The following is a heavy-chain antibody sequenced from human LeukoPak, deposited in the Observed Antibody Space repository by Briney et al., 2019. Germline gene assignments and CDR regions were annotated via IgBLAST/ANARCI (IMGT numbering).Heavy chain of an antibody. D-gene: IGHD3-10*01. V-gene: IGHV4-59*01. J-gene: IGHJ3*02. CDR3: ARWFGELAFDI. CDR2: IYYSGST. CDR1: GGSISSYY. Sequence: SETLSLTCTVSGGSISSYYWSWIRQPPGKGLEWIGYIYYSGSTNYNPSLKSRVTISVDTSKNQFSLKLSSVTAADTAVYYCARWFGELAFDIWGQGTMVTVSS.